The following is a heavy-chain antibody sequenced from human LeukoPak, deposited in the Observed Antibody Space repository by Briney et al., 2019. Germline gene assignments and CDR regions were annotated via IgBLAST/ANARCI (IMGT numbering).Heavy chain of an antibody. D-gene: IGHD2-2*01. CDR2: IWYDGSNK. CDR1: GFTFSSYG. J-gene: IGHJ6*02. CDR3: ARDQCSSTSCYYYYYYGMDV. V-gene: IGHV3-33*01. Sequence: GGSLILSCAASGFTFSSYGMHWVRQAPGKGLEWVAVIWYDGSNKYYADSVKGRFTISRDNSKNTLYLQMNSLRAEDTAVYYCARDQCSSTSCYYYYYYGMDVWGQGTTVTVSS.